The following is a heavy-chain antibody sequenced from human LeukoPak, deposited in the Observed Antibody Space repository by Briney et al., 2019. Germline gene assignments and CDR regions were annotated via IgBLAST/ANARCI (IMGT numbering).Heavy chain of an antibody. CDR3: ARDRMSSSLPTDIDY. J-gene: IGHJ4*02. D-gene: IGHD6-6*01. Sequence: PGGSLRLSCAASGFTFSTYEMNWIRQAPGKGLEWVSYISSSGANIDYADSVRGRFTVSRDNAKNSLYLQMNSLRAEDTAVYYCARDRMSSSLPTDIDYWGQGTLVTVSS. CDR2: ISSSGANI. V-gene: IGHV3-48*03. CDR1: GFTFSTYE.